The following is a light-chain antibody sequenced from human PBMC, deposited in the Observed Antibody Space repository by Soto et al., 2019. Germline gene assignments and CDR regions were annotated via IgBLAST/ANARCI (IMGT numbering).Light chain of an antibody. J-gene: IGKJ5*01. Sequence: DIQMSQSPSSLSASVGDTVTMTCRASQSIALSVNWYQQKPGKAPKLLIYVAFTLESGVPSRFSGSGSGTEFTLTIISLQPEDFATYYCQQSFRSPFTFGQGTRLDI. V-gene: IGKV1-39*01. CDR3: QQSFRSPFT. CDR1: QSIALS. CDR2: VAF.